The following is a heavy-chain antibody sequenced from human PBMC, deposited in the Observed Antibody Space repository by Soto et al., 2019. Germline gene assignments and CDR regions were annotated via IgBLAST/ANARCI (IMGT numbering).Heavy chain of an antibody. V-gene: IGHV4-34*01. CDR1: GGSFSGYY. Sequence: LSLTCAVYGGSFSGYYWSWIRQPPGKGLEWIGEINHSGSTNYNPSLKSRVTISVDTSKNQFSLKLSSVTAADTAVYYCARRQWLVPGRAFDIWGQGTMVTVSS. CDR3: ARRQWLVPGRAFDI. D-gene: IGHD6-19*01. CDR2: INHSGST. J-gene: IGHJ3*02.